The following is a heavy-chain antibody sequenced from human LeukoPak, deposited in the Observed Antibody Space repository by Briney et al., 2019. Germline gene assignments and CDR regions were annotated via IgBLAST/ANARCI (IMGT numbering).Heavy chain of an antibody. CDR3: ARSGIAAAGVFDY. V-gene: IGHV1-2*02. Sequence: GASVKVSFKASGYTFTGYYMHWVRQAPGQGLEWMGWINPNSGGTNYAQKFQGRVTMTRDTSISTAYMELSRLRSDDTAVYYCARSGIAAAGVFDYWGQGTLVTVSS. J-gene: IGHJ4*02. D-gene: IGHD6-13*01. CDR2: INPNSGGT. CDR1: GYTFTGYY.